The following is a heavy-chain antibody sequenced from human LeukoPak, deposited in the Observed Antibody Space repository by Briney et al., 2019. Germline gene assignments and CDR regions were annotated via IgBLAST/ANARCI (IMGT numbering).Heavy chain of an antibody. J-gene: IGHJ4*02. V-gene: IGHV3-53*01. CDR1: GFTVSSNY. CDR2: IYSGGST. D-gene: IGHD3-22*01. Sequence: GGSLRLSCAASGFTVSSNYMSWVRQAPGKGLEWVSVIYSGGSTYYADSVKGRFTISRDNSKNTLYLQMNSLRAEDTAVYYCARGTYDSSGSIDCWGQGTLVTVSS. CDR3: ARGTYDSSGSIDC.